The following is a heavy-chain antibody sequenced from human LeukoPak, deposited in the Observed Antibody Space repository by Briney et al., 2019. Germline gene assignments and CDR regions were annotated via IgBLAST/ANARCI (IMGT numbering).Heavy chain of an antibody. V-gene: IGHV3-23*01. CDR2: ISGSGGST. CDR3: AKDFGTYDSSED. Sequence: GGSLRLSCAASGFTFSDYYMSWVRQAPGKGLEWVSAISGSGGSTYYADSVKGRFTISRDNSKNTLYLQMNSLRAEDTAVYYCAKDFGTYDSSEDWGQGTLATVSS. CDR1: GFTFSDYY. J-gene: IGHJ4*02. D-gene: IGHD3-22*01.